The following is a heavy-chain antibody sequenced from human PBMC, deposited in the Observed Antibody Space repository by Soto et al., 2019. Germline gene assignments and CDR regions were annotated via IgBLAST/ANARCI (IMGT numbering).Heavy chain of an antibody. Sequence: WIRQPPGKGLEWIGYIYYSGSTNYNPSLKSRVTISVDTSKNQFSLKLSSVTAADTAVYYCATGYSSGWYPHFDYWGQGTLVTVSS. CDR3: ATGYSSGWYPHFDY. V-gene: IGHV4-59*01. CDR2: IYYSGST. D-gene: IGHD6-19*01. J-gene: IGHJ4*02.